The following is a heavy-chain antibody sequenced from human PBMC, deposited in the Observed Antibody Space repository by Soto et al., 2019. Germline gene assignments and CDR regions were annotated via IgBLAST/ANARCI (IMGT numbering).Heavy chain of an antibody. Sequence: PSETLSLTCTVSGGSISSGDYYWSWIRQPPGKGLEWIGYIYYSGSTYYNPSLKSRVTISVDTSKNQFSLKLSSVTAADTAVYYCARVGITGTTAVPWFDPWGQGTLVTVSS. CDR3: ARVGITGTTAVPWFDP. D-gene: IGHD1-7*01. CDR2: IYYSGST. V-gene: IGHV4-30-4*01. CDR1: GGSISSGDYY. J-gene: IGHJ5*02.